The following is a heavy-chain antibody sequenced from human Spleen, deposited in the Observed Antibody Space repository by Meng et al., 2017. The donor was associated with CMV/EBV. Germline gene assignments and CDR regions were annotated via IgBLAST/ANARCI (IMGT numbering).Heavy chain of an antibody. D-gene: IGHD3-10*01. CDR3: VKLFDF. CDR1: GFTFNKFW. Sequence: GESLKISCAASGFTFNKFWMTWVCQAPGKGLEWVANIKEDGSEKNYVDSVKGRFTISRDNAKNSLYLQMNSLRVEDTALYYCVKLFDFWGQGALVTVSS. J-gene: IGHJ4*02. V-gene: IGHV3-7*01. CDR2: IKEDGSEK.